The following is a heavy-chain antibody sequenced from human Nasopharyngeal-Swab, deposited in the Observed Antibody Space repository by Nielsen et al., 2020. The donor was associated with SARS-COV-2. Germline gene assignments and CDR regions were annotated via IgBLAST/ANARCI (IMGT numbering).Heavy chain of an antibody. CDR1: GFTFENYA. D-gene: IGHD5-18*01. Sequence: GGSLRLSCAASGFTFENYAMHWVRQPPGKGLEWVSGTTWNSGNKGYAESVQGRFTISRDNAKNSLYLQMNSLRADDTALYYCAKARRTDTYGYECFDSWGQGTLVTVSS. V-gene: IGHV3-9*01. CDR2: TTWNSGNK. J-gene: IGHJ4*02. CDR3: AKARRTDTYGYECFDS.